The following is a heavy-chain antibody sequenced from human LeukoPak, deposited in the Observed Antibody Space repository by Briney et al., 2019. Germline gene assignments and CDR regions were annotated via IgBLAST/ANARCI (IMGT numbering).Heavy chain of an antibody. D-gene: IGHD2-15*01. CDR1: GFSLSSNG. CDR3: AKSGLNRFDY. J-gene: IGHJ4*02. V-gene: IGHV3-23*01. CDR2: ISGSGDNT. Sequence: GGSLRLSCVASGFSLSSNGMSWVRQAPGKGLEWVSTISGSGDNTYYADSVKGRFTISRDNSKNTLYLQMNSLRAEDTAVYYCAKSGLNRFDYWGQGTLVTVSS.